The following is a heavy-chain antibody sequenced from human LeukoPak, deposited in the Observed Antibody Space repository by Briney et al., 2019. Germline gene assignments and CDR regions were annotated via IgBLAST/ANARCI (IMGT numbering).Heavy chain of an antibody. CDR1: GGSFSGYY. CDR2: INHSGST. Sequence: SETLSLTCAVYGGSFSGYYWSWIRQPPGKGLEWIGEINHSGSTNYNPSLKSRVTISVDTSKNQFSLKLSSVTAADTAVYYCARTSVVAGLKSTRLWYFDLWGRGTLVTVSS. V-gene: IGHV4-34*01. D-gene: IGHD6-19*01. CDR3: ARTSVVAGLKSTRLWYFDL. J-gene: IGHJ2*01.